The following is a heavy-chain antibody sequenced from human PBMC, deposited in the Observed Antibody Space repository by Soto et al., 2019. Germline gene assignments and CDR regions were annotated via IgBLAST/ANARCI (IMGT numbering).Heavy chain of an antibody. V-gene: IGHV1-8*01. CDR2: MNANSGNT. Sequence: QVQLVQAGAEVKKPGASVKVSCKASGYTFTSYDINWVRQDTGQGRAWMGWMNANSGNTGYAQKFQGRVTMTRNTSISTAYMALSSLRSEDTAVYYCARGRSGDDYYYYYGMDVWGQGTTVTVSS. J-gene: IGHJ6*02. D-gene: IGHD5-12*01. CDR1: GYTFTSYD. CDR3: ARGRSGDDYYYYYGMDV.